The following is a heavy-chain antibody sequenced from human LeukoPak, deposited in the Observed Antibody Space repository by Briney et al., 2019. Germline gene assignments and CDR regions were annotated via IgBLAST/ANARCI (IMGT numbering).Heavy chain of an antibody. CDR1: GDSITSYY. Sequence: NTSETLSLTCSVSGDSITSYYWSWIRQPPGKGLEWIGYIYYIGSTNYNPSLKSRVTISVDTSKNQFSLKLSSVTAADTAVYYCARHRVLYSSPAPFDPWGQGTLVTVSS. D-gene: IGHD6-13*01. CDR3: ARHRVLYSSPAPFDP. CDR2: IYYIGST. V-gene: IGHV4-59*08. J-gene: IGHJ5*02.